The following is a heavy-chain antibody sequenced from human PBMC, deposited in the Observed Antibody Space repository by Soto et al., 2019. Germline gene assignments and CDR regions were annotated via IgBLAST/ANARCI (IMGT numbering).Heavy chain of an antibody. CDR1: GFAFSSFA. CDR2: ISDSGATT. V-gene: IGHV3-23*01. D-gene: IGHD3-10*01. CDR3: AQDKGVRGATYLRS. J-gene: IGHJ5*02. Sequence: EVQLLESGGGLVQPGGSLRLSCAASGFAFSSFALNWVRQAPGKGLDWVSVISDSGATTYYSDSVKGRFTISRDNSKNMLYLEMNSLRANDTAIYYCAQDKGVRGATYLRSWGPGTLVTVSS.